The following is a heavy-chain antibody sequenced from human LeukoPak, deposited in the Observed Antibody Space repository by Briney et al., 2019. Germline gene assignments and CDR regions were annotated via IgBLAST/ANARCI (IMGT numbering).Heavy chain of an antibody. J-gene: IGHJ6*03. CDR2: MNPNSGNT. CDR1: GYTFTSYD. CDR3: ARNWNLKNYYYYYMDV. V-gene: IGHV1-8*01. Sequence: ASVKVSCKASGYTFTSYDINWVRQATGQGLEWMGWMNPNSGNTGYAQKFQGRVTMTRNTSISTAYMELSSLRSGDTAVYYCARNWNLKNYYYYYMDVWGKGTTVTVSS. D-gene: IGHD1-1*01.